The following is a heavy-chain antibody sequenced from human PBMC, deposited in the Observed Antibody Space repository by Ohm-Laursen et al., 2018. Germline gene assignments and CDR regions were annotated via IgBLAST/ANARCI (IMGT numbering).Heavy chain of an antibody. CDR1: GFTFSSCW. V-gene: IGHV3-7*01. D-gene: IGHD6-19*01. CDR2: IKQDGSEK. CDR3: ARPYSSGWFYFDY. Sequence: SLRLSCTASGFTFSSCWMSWVRQAPGKGLEWVANIKQDGSEKYYVDSVKGRFTISRDNAKNSLYLQMNSLRAEDTAVHYCARPYSSGWFYFDYWGPGTLVTVSS. J-gene: IGHJ4*02.